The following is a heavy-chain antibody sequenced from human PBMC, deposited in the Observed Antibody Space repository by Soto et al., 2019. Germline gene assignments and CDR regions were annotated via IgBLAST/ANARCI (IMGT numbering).Heavy chain of an antibody. CDR2: ISYDGSNK. D-gene: IGHD6-19*01. CDR3: ARDPIYSSGYLLGSYYFDY. V-gene: IGHV3-30-3*01. Sequence: QVQRVESGGGVVQPGRSLRLSCAASGFTFSSYAMHWVRQAPGKGLEWVAVISYDGSNKYYADSVKGRFTISRDNSKNTLYLQMNNLRAQDTPVYYCARDPIYSSGYLLGSYYFDYWGQGTLVTVSS. J-gene: IGHJ4*02. CDR1: GFTFSSYA.